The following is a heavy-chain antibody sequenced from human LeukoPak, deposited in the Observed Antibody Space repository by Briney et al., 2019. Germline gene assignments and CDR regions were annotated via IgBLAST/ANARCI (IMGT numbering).Heavy chain of an antibody. CDR3: ARMDSSLHSYFHY. V-gene: IGHV3-30-3*01. CDR2: ISYDGSNK. Sequence: GGSLRLSCAASGFTFSSYAMHWVRQAPGKGLEWVAVISYDGSNKYYADSVKGRFTISRDNSKNTLYLQMNSLRAEDTAVYYCARMDSSLHSYFHYPGQGTLVPVSS. J-gene: IGHJ4*02. D-gene: IGHD6-13*01. CDR1: GFTFSSYA.